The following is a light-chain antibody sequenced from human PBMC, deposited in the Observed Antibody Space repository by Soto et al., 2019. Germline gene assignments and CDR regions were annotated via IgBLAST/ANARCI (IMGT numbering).Light chain of an antibody. CDR1: QGIRSA. V-gene: IGKV1-6*01. CDR3: LLDYAYFWA. CDR2: AAS. J-gene: IGKJ1*01. Sequence: AIQLTQSPSSLSAPVGDRVTITCRASQGIRSALGWYQQKPGKVPKLLIYAASTLQSGVPSRFSGSGFGTDFTLTINSLQPEDFATYYCLLDYAYFWAFGQGTKVEVK.